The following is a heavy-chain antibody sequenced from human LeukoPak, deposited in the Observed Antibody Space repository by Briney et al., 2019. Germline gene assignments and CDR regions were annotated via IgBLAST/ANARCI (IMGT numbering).Heavy chain of an antibody. Sequence: GASVKVSCKASGYTFTGYYMHWVRQAPGQGLEWMGWINPNSGGTNYAQKFQGRVTMTRDTSISTAYMELSRLRSDDTAVYYCARGSIAAAGIGYMDVWGKGTTVTVSS. V-gene: IGHV1-2*02. CDR2: INPNSGGT. D-gene: IGHD6-13*01. J-gene: IGHJ6*03. CDR3: ARGSIAAAGIGYMDV. CDR1: GYTFTGYY.